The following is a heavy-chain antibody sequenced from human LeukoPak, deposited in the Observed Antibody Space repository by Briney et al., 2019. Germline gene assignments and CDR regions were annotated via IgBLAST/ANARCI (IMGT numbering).Heavy chain of an antibody. CDR1: GYTFTGYY. J-gene: IGHJ4*02. V-gene: IGHV1-2*02. Sequence: GASVKVSCKASGYTFTGYYMHWVRQAPGQGLEWMGWINPNSGGTNYAQKFQGRVTMTRDTSISTAYVELSRLRSDDTAVYYCARVFVELWFGELNFDYWGQGTLVTVSS. CDR2: INPNSGGT. D-gene: IGHD3-10*01. CDR3: ARVFVELWFGELNFDY.